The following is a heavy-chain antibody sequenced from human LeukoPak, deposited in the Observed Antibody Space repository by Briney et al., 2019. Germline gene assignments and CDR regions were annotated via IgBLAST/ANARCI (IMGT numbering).Heavy chain of an antibody. Sequence: PSETLSLTCAVYGGSFSGNYWSWIRQPPGKGLEWIGYIYYTGTSYNPSLKSRVTISADTSKNQFSLNLSSVTAADTAVYYCASRKLGNDYWGQGTLVTVSS. CDR1: GGSFSGNY. CDR3: ASRKLGNDY. CDR2: IYYTGT. V-gene: IGHV4-34*11. D-gene: IGHD7-27*01. J-gene: IGHJ4*02.